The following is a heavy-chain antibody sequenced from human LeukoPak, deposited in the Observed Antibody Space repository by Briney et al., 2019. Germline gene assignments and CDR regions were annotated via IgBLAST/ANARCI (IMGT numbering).Heavy chain of an antibody. CDR2: INHSGST. V-gene: IGHV4-34*01. J-gene: IGHJ3*02. Sequence: SETLSLTCAVYGGSFSGYYWSWIRQPPGKGLEWIGEINHSGSTNYNPSLKSRVTISVDTSKNQFSLKLSSVTAADTAVYYCARTSVTKSVWGTFGNIWGQGTMVTVSS. D-gene: IGHD3-16*01. CDR3: ARTSVTKSVWGTFGNI. CDR1: GGSFSGYY.